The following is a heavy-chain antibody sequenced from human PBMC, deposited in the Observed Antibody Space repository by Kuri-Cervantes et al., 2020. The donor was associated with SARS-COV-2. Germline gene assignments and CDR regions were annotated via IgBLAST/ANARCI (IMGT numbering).Heavy chain of an antibody. V-gene: IGHV4-59*08. CDR2: IYYSGST. CDR1: GGSISSYY. CDR3: ARTFRGSSADSGDY. D-gene: IGHD6-19*01. Sequence: ESLKISCTVSGGSISSYYWSWIRQPPGKGLEWIGYIYYSGSTNYNPSLKSRVTISVDTSKNQFSLKLSSVTAADTAVYFCARTFRGSSADSGDYWGQGTLVTVSS. J-gene: IGHJ4*02.